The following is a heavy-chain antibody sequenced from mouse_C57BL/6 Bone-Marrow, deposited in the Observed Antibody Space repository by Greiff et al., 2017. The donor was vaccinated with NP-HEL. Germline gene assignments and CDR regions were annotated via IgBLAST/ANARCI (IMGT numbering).Heavy chain of an antibody. J-gene: IGHJ3*01. CDR3: GRGGLLRGGGFAY. V-gene: IGHV1-81*01. CDR1: GYTFTSYG. D-gene: IGHD2-3*01. CDR2: IYPRSGNT. Sequence: QVQLKESGAELARPGASVKLSCKASGYTFTSYGISWVKQRTGQGLEWIGEIYPRSGNTYYNEKFKGKATLTADKSSSTAYMELRRLTAEDSAVYFCGRGGLLRGGGFAYWGQGTLVTVSA.